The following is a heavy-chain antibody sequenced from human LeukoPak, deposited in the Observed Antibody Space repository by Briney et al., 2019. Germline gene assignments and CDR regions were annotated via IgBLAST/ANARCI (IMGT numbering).Heavy chain of an antibody. J-gene: IGHJ4*02. CDR3: ARDRLWFGELFDDYFDY. D-gene: IGHD3-10*01. V-gene: IGHV4-39*07. CDR2: ISYSGSA. Sequence: SETLSLTCSVSGASISSTSYLWGWIRQPPGKGLEWIGSISYSGSAYYNPSLKSRVTISVDTSKNQFSLKLSSVTAADTAVYYCARDRLWFGELFDDYFDYWGQGTLVTVSS. CDR1: GASISSTSYL.